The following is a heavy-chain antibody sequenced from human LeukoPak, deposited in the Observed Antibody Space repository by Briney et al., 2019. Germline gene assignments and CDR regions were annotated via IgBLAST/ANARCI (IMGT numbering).Heavy chain of an antibody. J-gene: IGHJ4*02. CDR1: GFTVSSNC. Sequence: SGGSLRLSCVASGFTVSSNCMTWVRQAPGKGLEWVSVIYSDGSTYYSDSVKGRFTISRDNSKNTLYLQMISLRPEDTAVYYCARGSYYDFWSGLDYWGQGTLVTVSS. D-gene: IGHD3-3*01. V-gene: IGHV3-53*05. CDR2: IYSDGST. CDR3: ARGSYYDFWSGLDY.